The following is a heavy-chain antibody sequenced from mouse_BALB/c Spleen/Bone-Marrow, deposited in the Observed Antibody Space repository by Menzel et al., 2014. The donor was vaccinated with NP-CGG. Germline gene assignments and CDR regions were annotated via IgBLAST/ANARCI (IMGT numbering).Heavy chain of an antibody. V-gene: IGHV1-82*01. J-gene: IGHJ2*01. CDR3: ARGGKYRCDY. Sequence: VQGVESGPELVKPGASVKISCKASGYAFSSSWMNWVKQRPGQGLEWIGRIYPGDGDTNYNGKFKGKATLTADKSSSAACMQLSSLAAVDSAVEFCARGGKYRCDYWGGGTALTVSS. CDR2: IYPGDGDT. CDR1: GYAFSSSW. D-gene: IGHD2-1*01.